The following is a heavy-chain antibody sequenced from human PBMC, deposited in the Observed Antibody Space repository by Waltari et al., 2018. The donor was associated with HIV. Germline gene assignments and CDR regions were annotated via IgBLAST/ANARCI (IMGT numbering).Heavy chain of an antibody. CDR2: IYSGGST. V-gene: IGHV3-66*01. Sequence: EVQLVESGGGWVQPGGSLRRSGGASGFTGRSTYMSWGRQAPGTGLEWVSVIYSGGSTYYADSVKGRFTISRDNSKNTLYLQMNSLSAEDTAVYYCATSPLGVWGNWFDPWGQGTLVTVSS. CDR1: GFTGRSTY. J-gene: IGHJ5*02. CDR3: ATSPLGVWGNWFDP. D-gene: IGHD1-26*01.